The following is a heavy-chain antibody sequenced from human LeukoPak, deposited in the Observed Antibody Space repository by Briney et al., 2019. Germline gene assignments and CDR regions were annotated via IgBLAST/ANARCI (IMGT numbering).Heavy chain of an antibody. CDR2: ISGSGGST. D-gene: IGHD5-12*01. Sequence: GGSLRLSCAASGFTFSSYAMSWVRQAPGKGLEWVSAISGSGGSTHYADSVKGRFTISRDNSKNTLYLQMNSLRGEDTAVYYCAKGGLWISRTGNDGFDIWGQGTMVTVSS. V-gene: IGHV3-23*01. J-gene: IGHJ3*02. CDR3: AKGGLWISRTGNDGFDI. CDR1: GFTFSSYA.